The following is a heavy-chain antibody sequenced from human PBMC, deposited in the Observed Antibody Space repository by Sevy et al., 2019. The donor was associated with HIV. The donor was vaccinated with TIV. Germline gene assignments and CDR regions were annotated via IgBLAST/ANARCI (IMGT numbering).Heavy chain of an antibody. D-gene: IGHD3-22*01. CDR1: GFTVSDNY. J-gene: IGHJ6*02. CDR3: ARDRYYDASGYYYDYYGMDV. Sequence: GGSLRLSCAASGFTVSDNYMAWVRLAPGKGLEWVSLIDSDGSAYYADSVKGRFTISRDNVKNTLYLQINALRAEDTGLYFCARDRYYDASGYYYDYYGMDVRGQGTTVTVSS. CDR2: IDSDGSA. V-gene: IGHV3-66*01.